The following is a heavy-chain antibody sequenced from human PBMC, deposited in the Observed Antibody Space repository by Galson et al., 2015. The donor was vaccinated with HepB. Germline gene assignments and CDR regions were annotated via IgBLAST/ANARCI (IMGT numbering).Heavy chain of an antibody. CDR1: GYTFSTYG. CDR3: TRDLVGTRALMIFGHYYYGMDV. V-gene: IGHV1-18*01. CDR2: ISVYNGNT. J-gene: IGHJ6*02. Sequence: SVKVSCKASGYTFSTYGISWVRQALGQGLEWMGWISVYNGNTNYAQKFQGRVTMTTDTSTSTAYMELRSLRSDDTAVYYCTRDLVGTRALMIFGHYYYGMDVWGQGTTVTVSS. D-gene: IGHD3/OR15-3a*01.